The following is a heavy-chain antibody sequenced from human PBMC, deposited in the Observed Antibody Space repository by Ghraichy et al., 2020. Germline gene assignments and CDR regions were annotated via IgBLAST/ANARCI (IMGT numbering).Heavy chain of an antibody. J-gene: IGHJ4*02. Sequence: SLNISCAASGFNFSSYGMHWVRQAPGKGLEWVAVIWSDGIVKYYADSVKGRFTVSRDNSKNTLYLQMNSLRAEDTAVYYCARDPLTYYDSTGYYNSHFDYWGQGTLVTVSS. V-gene: IGHV3-33*01. CDR3: ARDPLTYYDSTGYYNSHFDY. CDR2: IWSDGIVK. D-gene: IGHD3-22*01. CDR1: GFNFSSYG.